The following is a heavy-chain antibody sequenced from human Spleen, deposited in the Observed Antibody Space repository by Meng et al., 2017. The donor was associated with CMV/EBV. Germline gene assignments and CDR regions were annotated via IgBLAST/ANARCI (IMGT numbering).Heavy chain of an antibody. D-gene: IGHD4-23*01. CDR1: FTFSGYY. Sequence: FTFSGYYIHWVRQAPGQGLEWMGCINPNTGGTNYAQKFQGRVTMTRDTSIRSAYMDLSRLRSDDTAVYYCAYEKDYGGNSILWFDPWGQGTLVTVSS. CDR3: AYEKDYGGNSILWFDP. J-gene: IGHJ5*02. CDR2: INPNTGGT. V-gene: IGHV1-2*02.